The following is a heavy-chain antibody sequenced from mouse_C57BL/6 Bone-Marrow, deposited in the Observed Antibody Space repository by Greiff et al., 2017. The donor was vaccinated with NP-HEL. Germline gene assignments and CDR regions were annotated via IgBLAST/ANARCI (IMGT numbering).Heavy chain of an antibody. V-gene: IGHV5-6*01. D-gene: IGHD1-1*01. CDR3: ARVLDGSSYVGYYFDY. Sequence: EVQLVESGGDLVKPGGSLKLSCAASGFTFSSYGMSWVRQTPDKRLEWVATISSGGSYTYYPDSVKGRFTISRDNAKNTLYLQMSSLKSEDTAMYYCARVLDGSSYVGYYFDYWGQGTTLTVSS. J-gene: IGHJ2*01. CDR2: ISSGGSYT. CDR1: GFTFSSYG.